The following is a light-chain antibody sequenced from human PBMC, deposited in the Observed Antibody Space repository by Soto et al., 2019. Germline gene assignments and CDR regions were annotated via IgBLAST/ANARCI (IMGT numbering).Light chain of an antibody. Sequence: EIALTQSPGTLSLSPGERATLSCSASQSVSSSYLAWYQQKPGQAPRLLIYGASRRASGIPDRFSGSGSGTDFTLTISRLEPEDFAIYYCQQYGSSPWTFGQGTKVDIK. CDR3: QQYGSSPWT. CDR2: GAS. V-gene: IGKV3-20*01. CDR1: QSVSSSY. J-gene: IGKJ1*01.